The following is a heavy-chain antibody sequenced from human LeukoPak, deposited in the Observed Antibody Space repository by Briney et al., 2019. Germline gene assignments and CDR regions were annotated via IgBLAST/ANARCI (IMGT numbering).Heavy chain of an antibody. Sequence: GGSLRLSCAASGFTFRSYSMNWVRQVPGKGLEWVAAIWFDGIRKYYADSVKGRLTISRDNSKNTLYLQMNSLRAEDTAVYYCARDLEDSSPFGAFDMWGQGTMVTVSS. V-gene: IGHV3-33*08. CDR2: IWFDGIRK. CDR3: ARDLEDSSPFGAFDM. J-gene: IGHJ3*02. D-gene: IGHD3-22*01. CDR1: GFTFRSYS.